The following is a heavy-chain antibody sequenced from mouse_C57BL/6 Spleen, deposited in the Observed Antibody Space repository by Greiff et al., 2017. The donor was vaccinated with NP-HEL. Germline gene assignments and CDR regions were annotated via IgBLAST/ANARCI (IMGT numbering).Heavy chain of an antibody. CDR3: SSRGTIVSTYYFDY. D-gene: IGHD2-5*01. CDR2: IYPRSGNT. V-gene: IGHV1-81*01. J-gene: IGHJ2*01. Sequence: QVQLQQSGAELARPGASVKLSCKASGYTFTSYGISWVKQRTGQGLEWIGEIYPRSGNTYYNEKFKGKATLTADKSSSTAYIELRSLTSEDSAVSVVSSRGTIVSTYYFDYWGQGTTLTVSS. CDR1: GYTFTSYG.